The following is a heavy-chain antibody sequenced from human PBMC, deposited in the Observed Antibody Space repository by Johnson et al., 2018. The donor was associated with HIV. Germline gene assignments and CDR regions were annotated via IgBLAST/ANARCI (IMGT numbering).Heavy chain of an antibody. Sequence: VQLVESGGGLVQPGGSLRLSCAASGFTFSTYWMSWVRQAPGKGLEWVANIKEDGSEKYYADSVKGRFTISRDNSKNTLYLQMNSLRPDDTGVYYCAKDKFMFLDNPVDAFDVWGQGTMVTFSS. V-gene: IGHV3-7*01. CDR2: IKEDGSEK. J-gene: IGHJ3*01. D-gene: IGHD3/OR15-3a*01. CDR1: GFTFSTYW. CDR3: AKDKFMFLDNPVDAFDV.